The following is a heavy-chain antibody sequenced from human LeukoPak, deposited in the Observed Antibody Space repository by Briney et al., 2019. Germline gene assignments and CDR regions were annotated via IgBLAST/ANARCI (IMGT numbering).Heavy chain of an antibody. D-gene: IGHD2-2*01. V-gene: IGHV3-33*01. J-gene: IGHJ6*02. CDR1: GFSFSSYG. Sequence: GRSLRLSCAASGFSFSSYGMRWVRQAPGKGLEWVGDIWYDGSHTYYADSVKGRFTISRDNSVNTLYMQMNSLRGEDAAVYYCVRGGYCSGTSCAHYDGMDVWGQGTTVTVSS. CDR2: IWYDGSHT. CDR3: VRGGYCSGTSCAHYDGMDV.